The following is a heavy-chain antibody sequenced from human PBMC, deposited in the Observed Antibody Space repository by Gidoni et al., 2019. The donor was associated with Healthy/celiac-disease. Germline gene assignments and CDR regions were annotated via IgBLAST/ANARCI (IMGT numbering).Heavy chain of an antibody. Sequence: QVQLQQWGAGLLKPSETLSLTCAVYGGSFSGYYWSWIRQPPGKGLEWIGEINHSGSTNYNPSLKSRVTISVDTSKNQFSLKLSSVTAADTAVYYCARGSSYWYFDLWGRGTLVTVSS. J-gene: IGHJ2*01. CDR3: ARGSSYWYFDL. CDR1: GGSFSGYY. CDR2: INHSGST. V-gene: IGHV4-34*01.